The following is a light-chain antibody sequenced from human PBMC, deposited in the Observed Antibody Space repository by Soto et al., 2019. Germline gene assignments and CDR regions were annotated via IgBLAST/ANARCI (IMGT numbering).Light chain of an antibody. CDR1: SSDVGGYNY. Sequence: QSALTQAASVSGSPGQSITISCTGTSSDVGGYNYVSWYQQFPGKVPKLLIYNVSNRPSGVSNRFSGSKSGNTASLTISGLQAEDEADYYCSSYTSSRAYVFGIGTKVTVL. V-gene: IGLV2-14*01. J-gene: IGLJ1*01. CDR2: NVS. CDR3: SSYTSSRAYV.